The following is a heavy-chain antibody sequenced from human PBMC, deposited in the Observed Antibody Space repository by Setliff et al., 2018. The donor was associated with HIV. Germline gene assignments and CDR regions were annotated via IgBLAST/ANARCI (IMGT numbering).Heavy chain of an antibody. CDR2: ISGFNGNT. CDR1: GYIFTGYF. Sequence: ASVKVSCKASGYIFTGYFMHWVRQAPGQGLEWMGWISGFNGNTKYAQSFQDRVAMTTETATSTAYMEMRSLRSDDTAVYFCARVPYRSAWFSGGHDAFDIWGQGTMVTVSS. V-gene: IGHV1-18*04. J-gene: IGHJ3*02. CDR3: ARVPYRSAWFSGGHDAFDI. D-gene: IGHD6-19*01.